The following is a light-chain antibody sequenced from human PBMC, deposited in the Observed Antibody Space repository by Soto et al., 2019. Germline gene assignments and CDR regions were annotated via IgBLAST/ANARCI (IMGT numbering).Light chain of an antibody. V-gene: IGKV3-15*01. CDR1: QYVSNK. CDR3: KQYKEWPPFT. Sequence: EIVMTQSPATLSVSPLEPXTLXRRASQYVSNKVAWYQQKPGQAPSLLILGASTRATGVPARFSGSGSGTEFTLSISSLQSEDFAVYYCKQYKEWPPFTFGQGTRLEIK. J-gene: IGKJ5*01. CDR2: GAS.